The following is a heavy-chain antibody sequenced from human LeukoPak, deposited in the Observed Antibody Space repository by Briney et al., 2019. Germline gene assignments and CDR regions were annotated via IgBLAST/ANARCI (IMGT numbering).Heavy chain of an antibody. CDR2: IYSGGST. CDR1: EFSIGSNY. D-gene: IGHD4/OR15-4a*01. J-gene: IGHJ6*03. V-gene: IGHV3-66*01. Sequence: GESLRLSCAASEFSIGSNYMTWVRQAPGKGLEWVSLIYSGGSTYYADSVKGRFTISRDNSKNTLYLQMNSLRAEDTAVYYCAREGSVLNYYYYMDVWGKGTTVTVSS. CDR3: AREGSVLNYYYYMDV.